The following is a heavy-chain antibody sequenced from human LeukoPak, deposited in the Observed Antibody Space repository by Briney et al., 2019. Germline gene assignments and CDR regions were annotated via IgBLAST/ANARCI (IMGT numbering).Heavy chain of an antibody. D-gene: IGHD3-10*01. J-gene: IGHJ6*03. Sequence: SGPTLVNPTQTLTLTCTFSGFSLSTSGVGVGWIRQPPGKALEWLALIYWNDYKRYSPSLKSRLTITKDTSKNQVVLTMTNMDPVDTATYYCARELLWFGKVPEPYMDVWGKGTTVTVSS. V-gene: IGHV2-5*01. CDR3: ARELLWFGKVPEPYMDV. CDR1: GFSLSTSGVG. CDR2: IYWNDYK.